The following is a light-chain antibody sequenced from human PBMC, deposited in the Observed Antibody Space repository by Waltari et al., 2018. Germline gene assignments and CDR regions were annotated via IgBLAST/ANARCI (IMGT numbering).Light chain of an antibody. CDR3: SSYPASSTWV. CDR2: EVT. V-gene: IGLV2-14*01. Sequence: QSALTQPASVSGSPGQSISISCTGTSSDIGVYNYVSWFQQYPGKAPKLMIYEVTNRPSGVSDLFSGSKSDNTASLTISGRQAEDEADYYCSSYPASSTWVFGGGTKLSVL. CDR1: SSDIGVYNY. J-gene: IGLJ3*02.